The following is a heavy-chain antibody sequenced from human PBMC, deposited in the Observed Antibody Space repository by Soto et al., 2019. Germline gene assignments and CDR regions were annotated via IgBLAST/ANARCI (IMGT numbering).Heavy chain of an antibody. V-gene: IGHV3-23*01. CDR1: GFTFRAFA. Sequence: GRSLRLSCAASGFTFRAFAMSWVRQAPGKGLEWVSDISGSGGSTNYADSVKGRFTISRDNSKNTLYLQMNSLRAEDTAVYYCATLTIGSTIDYWGQGT. D-gene: IGHD2-2*01. CDR2: ISGSGGST. CDR3: ATLTIGSTIDY. J-gene: IGHJ4*02.